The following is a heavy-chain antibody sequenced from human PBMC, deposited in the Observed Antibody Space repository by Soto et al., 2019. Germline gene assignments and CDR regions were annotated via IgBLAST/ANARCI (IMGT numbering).Heavy chain of an antibody. CDR2: ISAYNGNT. V-gene: IGHV1-18*01. D-gene: IGHD3-16*01. J-gene: IGHJ6*02. CDR1: GYTFTSYG. Sequence: QVQLVQSGAEVKKPGASVKVSCKASGYTFTSYGISWVRQAPGQGLEWMGWISAYNGNTNYAQKLQGRVTMTTDTATRTANMELRSLRSDDTAVYYCAREPGLGRDYYYYGMDVWGQGTTVTVSS. CDR3: AREPGLGRDYYYYGMDV.